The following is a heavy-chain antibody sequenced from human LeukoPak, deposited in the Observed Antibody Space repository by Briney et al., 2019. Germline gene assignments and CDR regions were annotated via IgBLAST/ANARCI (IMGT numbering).Heavy chain of an antibody. D-gene: IGHD3-10*01. J-gene: IGHJ3*02. CDR3: TREGVDVFDI. V-gene: IGHV3-21*01. CDR2: ISSGSTYI. Sequence: PGGSLRLSCAASGFTVSSNSMSWVRQTPGEGLEWVASISSGSTYIYYADSVKGRFTISRDNTKNSLYLQMNRLRAEDTAVYYCTREGVDVFDIWGQGTMVTVSS. CDR1: GFTVSSNS.